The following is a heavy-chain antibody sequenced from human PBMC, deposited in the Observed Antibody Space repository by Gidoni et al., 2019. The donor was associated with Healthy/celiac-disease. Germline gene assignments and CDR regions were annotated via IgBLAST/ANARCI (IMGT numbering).Heavy chain of an antibody. D-gene: IGHD3-9*01. CDR3: ARGSSLTANDFDY. J-gene: IGHJ4*02. V-gene: IGHV4-34*01. Sequence: QVQLQQWGAGLLKPSETLSLNCEHYGGSLSGYYWSWIRQPPGTGLEWIGEINHSGSTNYNPSLKSRVTISVDTSKNQFSLKLSSVNAADTAVYYCARGSSLTANDFDYWGQGTLVTVSS. CDR2: INHSGST. CDR1: GGSLSGYY.